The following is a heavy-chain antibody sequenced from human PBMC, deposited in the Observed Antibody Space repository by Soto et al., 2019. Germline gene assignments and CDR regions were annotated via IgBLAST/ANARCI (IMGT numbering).Heavy chain of an antibody. D-gene: IGHD5-18*01. CDR2: INPNDDGT. Sequence: QVQLVQXXXEVRKPGASVKVSCKASGYTFTDNYIHWVRQGPGQGLEWMGWINPNDDGTNYARKFQGRVTMSRDTSISTAYMELSRLRSDDTAVYYCARGGTSYGYNYWGQGTLVTVSS. CDR3: ARGGTSYGYNY. J-gene: IGHJ4*02. V-gene: IGHV1-2*02. CDR1: GYTFTDNY.